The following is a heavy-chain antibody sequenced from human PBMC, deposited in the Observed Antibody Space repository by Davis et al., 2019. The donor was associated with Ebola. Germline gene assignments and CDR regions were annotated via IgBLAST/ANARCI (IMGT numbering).Heavy chain of an antibody. CDR1: DGAISSYY. CDR2: VYHSGST. V-gene: IGHV4-59*01. Sequence: PSETLSLTCTVSDGAISSYYWTWIRQSPGKGLEWIGYVYHSGSTNYNPSLKSRVTMSVDTANNEFSLELRSVTAADTAIYYCSAYVRAGGYNFYMDVWGKGTTVTVSS. D-gene: IGHD1-26*01. CDR3: SAYVRAGGYNFYMDV. J-gene: IGHJ6*03.